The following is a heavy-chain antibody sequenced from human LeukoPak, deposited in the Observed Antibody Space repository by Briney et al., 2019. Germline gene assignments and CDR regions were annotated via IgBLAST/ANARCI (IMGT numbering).Heavy chain of an antibody. CDR2: IKQDGSEK. Sequence: GGSLRLSCAASGFTFSSYWMSWVRQAPGKGLEWVANIKQDGSEKYYVDSVKGRFTISRDNAKNSLYLQMNSLRAEDTAVYYCARQPSGYHPYYFDYWGQGTLVTVSS. CDR1: GFTFSSYW. CDR3: ARQPSGYHPYYFDY. D-gene: IGHD3-22*01. J-gene: IGHJ4*02. V-gene: IGHV3-7*03.